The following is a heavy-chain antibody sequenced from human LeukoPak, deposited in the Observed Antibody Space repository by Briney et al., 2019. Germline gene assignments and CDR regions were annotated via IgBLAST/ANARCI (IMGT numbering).Heavy chain of an antibody. CDR3: ARGGYSGNDYSSFDI. CDR2: IHTSGST. CDR1: GFTFSSFF. J-gene: IGHJ3*02. D-gene: IGHD5-12*01. Sequence: GGSLRLSCAASGFTFSSFFMSWVRQTPGKGLALVSVIHTSGSTNYADSVKGRFTISRHSSKNTLYLQMNSLRTEDTAVYYCARGGYSGNDYSSFDIWGQGTLVTVSS. V-gene: IGHV3-53*04.